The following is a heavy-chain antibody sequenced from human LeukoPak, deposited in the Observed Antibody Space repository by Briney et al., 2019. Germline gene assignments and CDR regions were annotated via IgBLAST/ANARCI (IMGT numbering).Heavy chain of an antibody. CDR3: AKDLNRGLPDY. D-gene: IGHD2-21*01. V-gene: IGHV3-30*18. CDR2: ISDDGSNE. J-gene: IGHJ4*02. CDR1: GFSFRSYG. Sequence: PGGSLRLSCAASGFSFRSYGMHWVRQAPGKGLEWVAVISDDGSNEYYADSVKGRFTISRDNSKNMLYLQMSSLRAEDTAVYYCAKDLNRGLPDYWGQGTLVIVSS.